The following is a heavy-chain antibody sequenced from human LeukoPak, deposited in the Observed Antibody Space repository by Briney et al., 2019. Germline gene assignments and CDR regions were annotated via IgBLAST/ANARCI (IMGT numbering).Heavy chain of an antibody. CDR2: IYHSGST. J-gene: IGHJ4*02. Sequence: SETLSLTCTVSGYSISSGYYWGWIRQPPGKGLEWIGSIYHSGSTYYNPSLKSRVTISVDTSKNQFSLKLSSVTAADTAVYYCARGGGGLAYWGQGTLVTVSS. V-gene: IGHV4-38-2*02. CDR3: ARGGGGLAY. D-gene: IGHD3-16*01. CDR1: GYSISSGYY.